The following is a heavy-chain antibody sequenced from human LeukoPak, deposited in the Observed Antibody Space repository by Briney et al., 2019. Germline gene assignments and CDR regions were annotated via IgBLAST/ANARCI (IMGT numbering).Heavy chain of an antibody. Sequence: ASVKVSCKASGYTFTSYYMHWVRQAPGQGLEWMGLINPTGGSTGYAQKFQGRVTMTRDMSTSTDYMELSSLRSDDTAIYYCARDNSVGDIAWWFDPWGQGTLVTVST. CDR1: GYTFTSYY. J-gene: IGHJ5*02. D-gene: IGHD3-10*01. CDR3: ARDNSVGDIAWWFDP. V-gene: IGHV1-46*01. CDR2: INPTGGST.